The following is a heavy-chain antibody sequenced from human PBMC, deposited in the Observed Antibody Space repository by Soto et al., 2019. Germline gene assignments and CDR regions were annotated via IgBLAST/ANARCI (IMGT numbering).Heavy chain of an antibody. CDR2: IYHSGST. J-gene: IGHJ6*02. Sequence: SETLSLTCAVSGYSISSGYYWGWIRQPPGKGLEWIGSIYHSGSTYYNPSLKSRVTISVDTSKNQFSLKLSSVTAADTAVYYCARSDMSERDTSWRKLYYYGMDVWGQGTTVTVSS. D-gene: IGHD5-18*01. CDR1: GYSISSGYY. CDR3: ARSDMSERDTSWRKLYYYGMDV. V-gene: IGHV4-38-2*01.